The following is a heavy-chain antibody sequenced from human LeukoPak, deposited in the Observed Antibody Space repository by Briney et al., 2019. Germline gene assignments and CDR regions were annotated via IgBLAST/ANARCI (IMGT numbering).Heavy chain of an antibody. D-gene: IGHD2-21*02. CDR1: GASISKIEDY. CDR3: ARHEYGDSNYFDH. V-gene: IGHV4-39*07. CDR2: IYHIGST. J-gene: IGHJ4*02. Sequence: SETLSLICTVSGASISKIEDYWGWLRQSPGKGLEWIGTIYHIGSTYYNPSLKSRVTMSVDASKNQFSLKLSSVTAADTAVYYCARHEYGDSNYFDHWGQGTLVTVSS.